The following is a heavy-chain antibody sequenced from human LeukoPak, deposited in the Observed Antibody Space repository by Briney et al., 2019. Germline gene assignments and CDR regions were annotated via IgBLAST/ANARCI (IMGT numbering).Heavy chain of an antibody. CDR1: GGSLSSYY. J-gene: IGHJ6*03. CDR2: IDASGST. D-gene: IGHD2-8*02. CDR3: ARHTDYYYYYMDV. Sequence: SETLSLTCTVSGGSLSSYYWSWIRQPPGKGLEWIGYIDASGSTNYNPSLKSPVTISVDTSKNQFSLKLSSVTAADTAVYYCARHTDYYYYYMDVRGKGTTVTVTS. V-gene: IGHV4-4*09.